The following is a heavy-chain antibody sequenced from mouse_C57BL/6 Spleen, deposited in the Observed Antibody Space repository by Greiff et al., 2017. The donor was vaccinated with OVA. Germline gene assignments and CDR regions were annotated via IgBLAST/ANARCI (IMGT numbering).Heavy chain of an antibody. Sequence: EVNLVESGPELVKPGASVKMSCKASGYTFTDYNMHWVKQSHGKSLEWIGYINPNNGGTSYNQKFKGKATLTVNKSSSTAYMELRSLTSEESAVYYCARPDWYFDVWGTGTTVTVSS. J-gene: IGHJ1*03. CDR2: INPNNGGT. V-gene: IGHV1-22*01. CDR3: ARPDWYFDV. CDR1: GYTFTDYN.